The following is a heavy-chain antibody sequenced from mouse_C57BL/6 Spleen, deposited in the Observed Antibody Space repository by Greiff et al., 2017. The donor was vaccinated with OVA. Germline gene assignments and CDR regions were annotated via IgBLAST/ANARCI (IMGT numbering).Heavy chain of an antibody. CDR2: ISSGSSTI. J-gene: IGHJ3*01. CDR3: AGPYDYDWGFAY. CDR1: GFTFSDYG. D-gene: IGHD2-4*01. V-gene: IGHV5-17*01. Sequence: EVMLVESGGGLVKPGGSLKLSCAASGFTFSDYGIPSSLQAPEKGLSFFAYISSGSSTIYYADTVKGRFTISRDNAKNTLFLQMTSLRSEDTAMYYCAGPYDYDWGFAYWGQGTLVTVSA.